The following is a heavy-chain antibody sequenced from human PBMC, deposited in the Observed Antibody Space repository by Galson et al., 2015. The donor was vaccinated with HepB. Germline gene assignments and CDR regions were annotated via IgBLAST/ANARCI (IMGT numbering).Heavy chain of an antibody. CDR2: IDWDDDK. Sequence: PALVKPTQTLTLTCTFSGFSLSTSGVGVGWIRQPPGKALEWLARIDWDDDKYYSTSLKTRLTISKDTSKNQVVLTMTNMDPVDTATYYCARMGCSGGSCYCYSFDYWGQGTLVTVSS. CDR3: ARMGCSGGSCYCYSFDY. J-gene: IGHJ4*02. D-gene: IGHD2-15*01. CDR1: GFSLSTSGVG. V-gene: IGHV2-70*11.